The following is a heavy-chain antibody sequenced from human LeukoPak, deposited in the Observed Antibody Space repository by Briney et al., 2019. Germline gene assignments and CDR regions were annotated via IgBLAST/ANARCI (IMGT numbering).Heavy chain of an antibody. D-gene: IGHD3-22*01. CDR2: IHHSGTT. Sequence: SETLSLTCTVSGYSISNGYYWGWVRQPPGKGLEWIGTIHHSGTTYYSPSLRSRATTSVDTSKNQFSLSLRSVTAADTVVYYCARSYYDTRGRFDPWGQGTLVTVSS. J-gene: IGHJ5*02. CDR1: GYSISNGYY. CDR3: ARSYYDTRGRFDP. V-gene: IGHV4-38-2*02.